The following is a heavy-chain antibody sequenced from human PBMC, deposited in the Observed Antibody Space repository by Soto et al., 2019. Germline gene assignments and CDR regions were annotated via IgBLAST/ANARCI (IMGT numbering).Heavy chain of an antibody. V-gene: IGHV4-39*01. D-gene: IGHD3-10*01. Sequence: PSETLSLTCTVSGGSISSNSYYWDWIRQPPGKGLDWIGSIYHRGSTYYNPSLKSRVAIPVDPSTNQFSLTPTSVTAADTAVYYCARRSPLVYGNPFDHWGQGTLVTVSS. J-gene: IGHJ5*02. CDR3: ARRSPLVYGNPFDH. CDR1: GGSISSNSYY. CDR2: IYHRGST.